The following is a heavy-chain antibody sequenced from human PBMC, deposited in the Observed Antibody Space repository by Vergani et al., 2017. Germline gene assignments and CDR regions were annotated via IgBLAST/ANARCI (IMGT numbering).Heavy chain of an antibody. Sequence: EVQLVQSGAAVKKPGESLKISCQISGYSFTNYWIGWVRQMPGKGLEWMGIIHTADSDTRYSTSFQGQVTISVDKSISTAYLQRGSLRASDSAMYYCARLYGRDSSGSKYFYYCVQPTLVTVSS. CDR1: GYSFTNYW. J-gene: IGHJ4*02. CDR2: IHTADSDT. CDR3: ARLYGRDSSGSKYFYY. D-gene: IGHD3-22*01. V-gene: IGHV5-51*01.